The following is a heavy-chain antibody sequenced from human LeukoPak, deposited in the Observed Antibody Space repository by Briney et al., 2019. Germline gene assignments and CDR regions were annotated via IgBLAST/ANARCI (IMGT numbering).Heavy chain of an antibody. J-gene: IGHJ4*02. CDR3: ANDDTSGYYQA. CDR1: GGTFTIHT. Sequence: SVKVSCKASGGTFTIHTITWVRQAPGQGLEWMGRIIPVVGTHYAQKFQGRVTITADKSTSTAYMELSSLRSDDTAVYYCANDDTSGYYQAWGQGTLVTVSS. D-gene: IGHD3-22*01. CDR2: IIPVVGT. V-gene: IGHV1-69*02.